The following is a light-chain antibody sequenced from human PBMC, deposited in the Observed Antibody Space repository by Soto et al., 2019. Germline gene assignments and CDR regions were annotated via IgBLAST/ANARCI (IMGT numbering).Light chain of an antibody. V-gene: IGLV7-46*01. CDR2: DAT. CDR3: LLSYTATRPV. J-gene: IGLJ2*01. Sequence: QAVVTQEPSLTVSPGGTVTLTCGSSTVAVTSSHYPYWFQQKPGQAPRTLIYDATNKHSWTPARFSGSLLGGKAALTLSGAQPEDEADYYCLLSYTATRPVFGGGTKVTVL. CDR1: TVAVTSSHY.